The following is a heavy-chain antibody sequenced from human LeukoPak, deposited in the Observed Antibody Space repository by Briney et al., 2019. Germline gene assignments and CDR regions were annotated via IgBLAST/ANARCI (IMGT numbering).Heavy chain of an antibody. Sequence: GGSLRLSCAASGFTFKIYGMNWVRQAPGKGLVWVSRIYNDGSTTSYADSVKGRFTISRDNAKNTLYLQMNSLRAEDTAVYYCARAIAVAGDPGAFDIWGQGTMVTVSS. CDR3: ARAIAVAGDPGAFDI. D-gene: IGHD6-19*01. CDR1: GFTFKIYG. V-gene: IGHV3-74*01. CDR2: IYNDGSTT. J-gene: IGHJ3*02.